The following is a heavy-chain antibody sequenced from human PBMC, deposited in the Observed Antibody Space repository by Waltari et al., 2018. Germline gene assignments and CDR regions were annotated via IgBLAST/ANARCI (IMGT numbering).Heavy chain of an antibody. J-gene: IGHJ6*02. V-gene: IGHV1-8*03. CDR3: AREGTVGATLCGMDV. CDR1: GYTFTSYD. Sequence: QVQLVQSGAEVKKPGDSVKVSCKASGYTFTSYDIHWVRQATGQGLEWMGWMNPNRGNTGYAQKFQGRVTITRNTSISTAYMELSSLRSEDTAVYYCAREGTVGATLCGMDVWGQGTTVTVSS. D-gene: IGHD1-26*01. CDR2: MNPNRGNT.